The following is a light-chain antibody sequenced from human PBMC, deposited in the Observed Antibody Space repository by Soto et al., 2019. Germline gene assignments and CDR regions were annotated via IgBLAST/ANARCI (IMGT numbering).Light chain of an antibody. Sequence: QSVLTQPPSASGSPGQSVTISCTGTSSDVGGYNYVSWYQQHPGKAPKLMIYAVSKRPSGVPDRFSGSKSGNTASLTVSVLQAEDAADYYCSSYAGSNNLRVFGAGTKITVL. CDR2: AVS. J-gene: IGLJ1*01. CDR1: SSDVGGYNY. V-gene: IGLV2-8*01. CDR3: SSYAGSNNLRV.